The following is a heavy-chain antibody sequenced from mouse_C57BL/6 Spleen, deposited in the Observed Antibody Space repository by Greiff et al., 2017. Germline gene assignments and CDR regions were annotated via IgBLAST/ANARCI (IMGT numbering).Heavy chain of an antibody. CDR3: ARSGDYDGAMDY. CDR2: IYPGDGDT. Sequence: VQLVESGPELVKPGASVKISCKASGYAFSSSWMNWVKQRPGKGLEWIGRIYPGDGDTNYNGKFKGKATLTADKSSSTAYMQLSSLTSEDSAVYFCARSGDYDGAMDYWGQGTSVTVSS. CDR1: GYAFSSSW. V-gene: IGHV1-82*01. D-gene: IGHD2-4*01. J-gene: IGHJ4*01.